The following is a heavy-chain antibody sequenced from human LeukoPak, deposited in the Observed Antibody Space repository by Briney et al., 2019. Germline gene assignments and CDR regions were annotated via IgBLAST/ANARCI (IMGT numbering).Heavy chain of an antibody. V-gene: IGHV3-11*01. Sequence: KSGGSLRLSCAASGFTFSDYYMSWIRQAPGKGLEWVSYISSSGSTIYYADSVKGRFTISRDNAKNSLYLQMNSLRAEDTAVYYCARDHAPVGHWFDPWGQGTLVTVSS. J-gene: IGHJ5*02. CDR1: GFTFSDYY. CDR3: ARDHAPVGHWFDP. CDR2: ISSSGSTI.